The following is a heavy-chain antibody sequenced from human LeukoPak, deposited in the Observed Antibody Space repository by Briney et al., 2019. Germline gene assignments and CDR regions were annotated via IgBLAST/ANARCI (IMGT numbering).Heavy chain of an antibody. CDR3: AKDLYSSGWYYFDY. Sequence: GGSLRLSCAASGFIFSSYAMSWVRQAPGKGLESVSAISGSGGSTYSADSVKGRFTISRDDSKNTLYLQMNSLTAEDTAVYYCAKDLYSSGWYYFDYWGQGTLFTVSS. D-gene: IGHD6-19*01. V-gene: IGHV3-23*01. J-gene: IGHJ4*02. CDR1: GFIFSSYA. CDR2: ISGSGGST.